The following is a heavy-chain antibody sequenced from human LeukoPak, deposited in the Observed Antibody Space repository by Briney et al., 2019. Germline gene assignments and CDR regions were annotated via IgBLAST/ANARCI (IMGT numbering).Heavy chain of an antibody. D-gene: IGHD4-17*01. CDR3: TRQSGTVTPIDY. CDR1: SGSLSGYS. CDR2: ISHSGIT. V-gene: IGHV4-34*01. J-gene: IGHJ4*02. Sequence: SETLSLTCAVSSGSLSGYSWGWIRQPPGEGLEWVGEISHSGITNYNASLKGRVTISLKKSEIQFSLMLSSVTAADTAVYYCTRQSGTVTPIDYWSQGTLVTVSS.